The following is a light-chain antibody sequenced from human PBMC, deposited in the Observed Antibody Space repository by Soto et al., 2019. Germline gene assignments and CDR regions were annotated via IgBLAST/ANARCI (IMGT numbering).Light chain of an antibody. CDR3: QHYNDWPPAFT. Sequence: EILMTQSPATLSVSPGERATLSCRASQSLNRNLAWYQQKPGQAPRLIIYGASTRASGIPAGFSGSGSGTEFTLTTSSLQSEDFALYYCQHYNDWPPAFTFGPGTKVDL. J-gene: IGKJ3*01. V-gene: IGKV3D-15*01. CDR1: QSLNRN. CDR2: GAS.